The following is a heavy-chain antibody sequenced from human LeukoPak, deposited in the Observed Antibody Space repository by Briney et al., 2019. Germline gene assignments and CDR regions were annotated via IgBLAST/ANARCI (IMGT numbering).Heavy chain of an antibody. V-gene: IGHV4-59*08. J-gene: IGHJ4*02. CDR1: GGSISSYY. CDR3: ARHVTVRGYFDY. Sequence: PSETLSLTCTVSGGSISSYYWSWIRQPPGKGLEWIGYIYYSGSTNYNPSLKSRVTISVDTSKNQFSQKLSSVTAADTAVYYCARHVTVRGYFDYWGQGTLVTVSS. CDR2: IYYSGST. D-gene: IGHD4-17*01.